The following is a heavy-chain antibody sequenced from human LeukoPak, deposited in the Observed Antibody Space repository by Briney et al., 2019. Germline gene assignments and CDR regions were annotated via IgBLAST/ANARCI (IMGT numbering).Heavy chain of an antibody. CDR2: FHAGGGP. J-gene: IGHJ4*02. CDR3: GRRFCSSCPLDF. D-gene: IGHD3-3*01. Sequence: PGGSLRLSCVGSGFNVTTNNMYWVRQAPGKGLECVSAFHAGGGPDYADSVRDRFTISRDNSKNTPFLQMNSLRAEDTAVYYCGRRFCSSCPLDFWGQGTLVTVSS. V-gene: IGHV3-66*04. CDR1: GFNVTTNN.